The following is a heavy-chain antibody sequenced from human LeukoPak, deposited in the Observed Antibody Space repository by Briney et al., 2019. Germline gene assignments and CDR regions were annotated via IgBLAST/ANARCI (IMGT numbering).Heavy chain of an antibody. CDR2: FYNSGNT. CDR1: GGSFSGYY. Sequence: PSETLSLTCAVYGGSFSGYYWSWVRQPPGKGLEWIGDFYNSGNTNYNPSLKSRVTMSVDTSQNRFSLKLSSVTAADTAVYYCARSPRWPYFDYWGQGTLVTVSS. V-gene: IGHV4-59*01. J-gene: IGHJ4*02. CDR3: ARSPRWPYFDY.